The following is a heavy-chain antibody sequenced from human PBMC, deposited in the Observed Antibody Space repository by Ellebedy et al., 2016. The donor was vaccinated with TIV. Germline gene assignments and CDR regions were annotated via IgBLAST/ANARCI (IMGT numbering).Heavy chain of an antibody. V-gene: IGHV4-34*01. CDR1: GGSFSGYY. CDR3: ARQYCSSTSCYSLDY. Sequence: MPSETLSLTCAVYGGSFSGYYWSWIRQPPGKGLEWIGEINHSGSTNYNPSLKSRVTVSVDTSKNQFSLKLSSVTAADTAVYYCARQYCSSTSCYSLDYWGQGTLVTVSS. J-gene: IGHJ4*02. D-gene: IGHD2-2*01. CDR2: INHSGST.